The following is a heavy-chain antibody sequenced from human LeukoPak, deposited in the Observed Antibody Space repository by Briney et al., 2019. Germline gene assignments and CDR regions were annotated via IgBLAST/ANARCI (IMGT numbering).Heavy chain of an antibody. CDR3: ARVKYSSSSGYFDY. CDR1: GGSISSGGYY. CDR2: IYYSGST. V-gene: IGHV4-31*03. Sequence: ASETLSLTCTVSGGSISSGGYYWSWIRQHPGKGLEWIGYIYYSGSTYYNPSLKSRVTISVDTSKNQFSLKLSSVTAADTAVYYCARVKYSSSSGYFDYWGQGTLVTVSS. J-gene: IGHJ4*02. D-gene: IGHD6-6*01.